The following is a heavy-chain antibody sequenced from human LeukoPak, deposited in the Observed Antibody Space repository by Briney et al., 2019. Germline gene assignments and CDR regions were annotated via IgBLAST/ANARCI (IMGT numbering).Heavy chain of an antibody. J-gene: IGHJ4*02. V-gene: IGHV4-59*01. CDR3: ARLGYYGSGSYPDY. CDR2: IYYSGST. D-gene: IGHD3-10*01. Sequence: SETLSLTCTVSGGSISSYYWSWIRQPPGKGLEWIGYIYYSGSTNYNPSLKSRVTISVDTSKNQFSLKLSSVTAADTAVYYCARLGYYGSGSYPDYWGQGTLVTVSS. CDR1: GGSISSYY.